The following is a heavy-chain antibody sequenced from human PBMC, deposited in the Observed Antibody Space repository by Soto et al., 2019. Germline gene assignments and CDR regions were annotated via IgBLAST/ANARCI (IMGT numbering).Heavy chain of an antibody. CDR2: IYYSGST. J-gene: IGHJ4*02. CDR3: ARLSGYSSGWYIKYYFDY. CDR1: GGSISSSSYY. V-gene: IGHV4-39*01. Sequence: PSETLSLTCTVSGGSISSSSYYWGWIRQPPGKGLEWIGSIYYSGSTYYNPSLKSRVTISVDTSKNQFSLKLSSVTAADTAVYYFARLSGYSSGWYIKYYFDYWGQGTLVTVSS. D-gene: IGHD6-19*01.